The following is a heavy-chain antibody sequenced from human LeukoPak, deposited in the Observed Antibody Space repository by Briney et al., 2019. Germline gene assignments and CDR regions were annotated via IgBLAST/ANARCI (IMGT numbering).Heavy chain of an antibody. V-gene: IGHV1-18*01. CDR3: ARADYCSGGSRGKYLEYYYGMDV. J-gene: IGHJ6*02. CDR2: ISAYNGNT. CDR1: GYTFTSYG. Sequence: ASVKVSCKASGYTFTSYGISWVRQAPGQGLEWMGWISAYNGNTNYAQKLQGRVTMTTDTSTSTAYMELRSLRSDDTAVYYCARADYCSGGSRGKYLEYYYGMDVWGQGTTVTVSS. D-gene: IGHD2-15*01.